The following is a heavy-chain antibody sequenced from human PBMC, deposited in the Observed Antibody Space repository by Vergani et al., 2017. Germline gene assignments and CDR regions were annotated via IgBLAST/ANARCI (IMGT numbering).Heavy chain of an antibody. CDR2: ISARYPST. V-gene: IGHV3-23*01. D-gene: IGHD2/OR15-2a*01. J-gene: IGHJ4*02. Sequence: EVQLLESGGGLVQPGGSLRLSCAASGFTFSSYAMSWVRQAPGKGLEWVSAISARYPSTYYADSVKGRFTISRDNSKNMLYLQMNSLKAEDRATYYCAREERSNTSPFVGDWGQGTLVTV. CDR3: AREERSNTSPFVGD. CDR1: GFTFSSYA.